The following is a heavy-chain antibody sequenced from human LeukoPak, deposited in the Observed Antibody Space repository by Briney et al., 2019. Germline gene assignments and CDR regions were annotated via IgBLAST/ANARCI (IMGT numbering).Heavy chain of an antibody. V-gene: IGHV3-23*01. Sequence: GGSLRLSCAASGFTFSTYAMSWVRQAPGKGLEWVSHFGGSGGSIYYAVSVKGRFTISRDNSKNTLYLQMNSLRAEDTAVYYCAKSDCGGDCHLLDYWGQGTLVTVSS. CDR2: FGGSGGSI. D-gene: IGHD2-21*02. CDR3: AKSDCGGDCHLLDY. J-gene: IGHJ4*02. CDR1: GFTFSTYA.